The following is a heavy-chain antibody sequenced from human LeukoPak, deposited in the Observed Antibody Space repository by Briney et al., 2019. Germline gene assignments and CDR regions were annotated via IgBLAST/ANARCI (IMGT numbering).Heavy chain of an antibody. CDR3: ARDFRGYCSSTSCYTFGY. D-gene: IGHD2-2*02. V-gene: IGHV3-33*01. Sequence: PGGSLRLSCAASGFTFSSYGMHWVRQAPGKGLEWVAVIWYDGSNKYYADSVKGRFTISRDNSKNTLYLQMNSLRAEDTAVYYCARDFRGYCSSTSCYTFGYWGQGTLVTVSS. J-gene: IGHJ4*02. CDR1: GFTFSSYG. CDR2: IWYDGSNK.